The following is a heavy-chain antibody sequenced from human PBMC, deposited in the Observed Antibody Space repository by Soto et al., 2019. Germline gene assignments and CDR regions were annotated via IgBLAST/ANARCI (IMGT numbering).Heavy chain of an antibody. J-gene: IGHJ4*02. CDR1: GFTFSSYA. D-gene: IGHD3-3*01. CDR3: AKARKHYDFWSGIRGYFDY. CDR2: LSGSGGST. Sequence: GGSLRLSCAASGFTFSSYAKSWVRQAPGKGLEWVSALSGSGGSTYYADSVKGRFTISRDNSKNTLYLQMNSLRAEDTAVYYCAKARKHYDFWSGIRGYFDYWGQGTLVTVSS. V-gene: IGHV3-23*01.